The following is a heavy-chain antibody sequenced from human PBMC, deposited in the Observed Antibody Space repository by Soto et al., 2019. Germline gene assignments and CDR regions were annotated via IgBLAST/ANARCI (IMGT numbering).Heavy chain of an antibody. CDR1: GFAFSDPY. CDR3: ARGGASVTTPFDY. D-gene: IGHD4-17*01. J-gene: IGHJ4*02. Sequence: QVRLVESGGGLVKPGGSLRLSCAASGFAFSDPYMSWIRQAPGKGLEWISYISSSGSTIYYADSVKGRFTISRDNAKKSLYLQRDSLTADDTAVYYCARGGASVTTPFDYWGQGTQVTVSS. V-gene: IGHV3-11*01. CDR2: ISSSGSTI.